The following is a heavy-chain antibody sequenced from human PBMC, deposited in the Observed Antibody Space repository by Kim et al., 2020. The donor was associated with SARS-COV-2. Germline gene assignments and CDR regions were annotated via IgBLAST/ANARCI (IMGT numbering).Heavy chain of an antibody. CDR3: EKDGVFQAYSSGSFLTH. CDR2: ISGRNDAT. V-gene: IGHV3-23*01. Sequence: GGSLRLSCAGSGFTFSDYVLTWVRQAPGKGLEWVASISGRNDATFYAESVRGRFTISRDNSRSTVFLQVNSLRVDDTAVYFCEKDGVFQAYSSGSFLTHWGQGTLVTVAS. J-gene: IGHJ4*02. D-gene: IGHD3-10*01. CDR1: GFTFSDYV.